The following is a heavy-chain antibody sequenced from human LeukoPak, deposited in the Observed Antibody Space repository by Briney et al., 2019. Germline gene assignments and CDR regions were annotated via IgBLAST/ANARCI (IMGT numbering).Heavy chain of an antibody. D-gene: IGHD4-11*01. CDR2: ISPGGGTT. CDR3: ATYSILNAREFRY. J-gene: IGHJ1*01. V-gene: IGHV3-23*01. CDR1: GFSFGSEA. Sequence: GGSLRLSCVVSGFSFGSEAMSWVRQAPGRGLEWVSSISPGGGTTYYVDSVKGRFTISRDNAKNSVYLQMNSLGADDTAVYYCATYSILNAREFRYWGQGTLVTVTS.